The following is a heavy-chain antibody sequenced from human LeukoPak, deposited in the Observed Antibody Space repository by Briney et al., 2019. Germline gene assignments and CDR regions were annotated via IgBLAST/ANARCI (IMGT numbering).Heavy chain of an antibody. D-gene: IGHD1/OR15-1a*01. V-gene: IGHV4-30-4*01. CDR3: AREEGTQGFDY. Sequence: SQTLSLTCTVSGGSLSSGDYYWTWIRQPPGKGLEWIGYIYYSGSTYYNPSLKSRVTILVDTSKNQFSLKLSAVTAADTAVYYCAREEGTQGFDYWGQGTLVTVSS. CDR2: IYYSGST. J-gene: IGHJ4*02. CDR1: GGSLSSGDYY.